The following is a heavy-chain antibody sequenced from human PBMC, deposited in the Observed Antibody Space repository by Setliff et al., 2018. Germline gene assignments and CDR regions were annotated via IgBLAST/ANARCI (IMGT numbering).Heavy chain of an antibody. Sequence: GESLKISCKGSGYRFTYYWLAWVRQMPGKGREWMGIIYPGDSDTRYSPSFQGQVTISADKSISTAYLQWSSLKASDTAMYYCARNWFTVSAFDTWGQGTMVTVSS. J-gene: IGHJ3*02. CDR2: IYPGDSDT. CDR1: GYRFTYYW. CDR3: ARNWFTVSAFDT. D-gene: IGHD3-9*01. V-gene: IGHV5-51*01.